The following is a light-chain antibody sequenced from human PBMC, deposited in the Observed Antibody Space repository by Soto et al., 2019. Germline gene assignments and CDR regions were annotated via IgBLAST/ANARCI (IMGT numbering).Light chain of an antibody. CDR3: SSYTSSSLYV. CDR2: EVT. CDR1: SSDIGGHHF. Sequence: QSALTQPASVSGSPGQSITISCTGTSSDIGGHHFVSWYQQQSGKAPKLVIYEVTDRPSGASDRFSGSKSGNTASLTISGLQPEDEADYYCSSYTSSSLYVFGTGTKVTVL. J-gene: IGLJ1*01. V-gene: IGLV2-14*01.